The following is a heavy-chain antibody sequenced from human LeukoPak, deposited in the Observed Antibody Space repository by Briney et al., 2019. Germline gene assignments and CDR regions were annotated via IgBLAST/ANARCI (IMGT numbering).Heavy chain of an antibody. D-gene: IGHD2-15*01. CDR3: AKDIIGWSFDY. V-gene: IGHV3-23*01. J-gene: IGHJ4*02. CDR2: ISGSGGRT. Sequence: GGSLRLSCAASGFTFSTYAMSWVRQAPGKGLEWVSAISGSGGRTYYADSVKGRFTISRDNSKNTMYLQMNSLRAEDTAVYYCAKDIIGWSFDYWGQGTLVTVSS. CDR1: GFTFSTYA.